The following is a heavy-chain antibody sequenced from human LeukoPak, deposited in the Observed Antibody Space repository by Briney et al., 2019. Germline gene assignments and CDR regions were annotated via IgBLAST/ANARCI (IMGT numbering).Heavy chain of an antibody. V-gene: IGHV4-31*03. Sequence: TSSETLSLTCTVSGGSISSGGYYWSWIRQHPGKGLEWIGYIYYSGSTYYNPSLKSRVTISVDTSKNQFPLKLSSVTAADTAVYYCARDWGDGYNYGVGAFDIWGQGTMVTVSS. D-gene: IGHD5-24*01. J-gene: IGHJ3*02. CDR2: IYYSGST. CDR1: GGSISSGGYY. CDR3: ARDWGDGYNYGVGAFDI.